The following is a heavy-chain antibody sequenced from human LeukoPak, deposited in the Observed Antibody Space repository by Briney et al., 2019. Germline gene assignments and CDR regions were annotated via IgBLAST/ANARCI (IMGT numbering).Heavy chain of an antibody. V-gene: IGHV5-51*01. D-gene: IGHD2-15*01. CDR2: IYPGDSDT. Sequence: GESLKISCKGSGYSFTSYWIGWVRQMPGKGLEWMGIIYPGDSDTRYSPSFQGQVTISADKSISTAYLRWSSLKASDTAMYYCARLVGHYCSGGSCYYGDYWGQGTLVTVSS. J-gene: IGHJ4*02. CDR1: GYSFTSYW. CDR3: ARLVGHYCSGGSCYYGDY.